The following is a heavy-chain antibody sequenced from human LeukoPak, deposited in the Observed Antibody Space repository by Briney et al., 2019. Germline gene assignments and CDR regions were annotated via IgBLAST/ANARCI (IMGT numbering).Heavy chain of an antibody. CDR3: ARVGYSWSFDI. V-gene: IGHV4-4*07. J-gene: IGHJ3*02. CDR1: GGSISSYY. CDR2: MHTSATT. D-gene: IGHD1-20*01. Sequence: SETLSLTCTVSGGSISSYYWNWIRLPAGKGLEWIGRMHTSATTSHNPSLKSRVTMSVDTSTNNFSLKLSSVTAADTAVYYCARVGYSWSFDIWGQGTMVTVSS.